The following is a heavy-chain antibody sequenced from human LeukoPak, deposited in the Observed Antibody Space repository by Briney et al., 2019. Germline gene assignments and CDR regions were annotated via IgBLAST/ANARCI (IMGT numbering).Heavy chain of an antibody. CDR2: IGGTGRDT. CDR3: AKNQGAHYYTYYMDV. J-gene: IGHJ6*03. Sequence: GGSLRLSCAASGFTFSTYAISWVRQAPGKGLEWLSTIGGTGRDTFYADSVKGRFTVSRDNSKNTLYLQMSSLRAEDTAVYFCAKNQGAHYYTYYMDVWGKGTTVTVTS. CDR1: GFTFSTYA. D-gene: IGHD4/OR15-4a*01. V-gene: IGHV3-23*01.